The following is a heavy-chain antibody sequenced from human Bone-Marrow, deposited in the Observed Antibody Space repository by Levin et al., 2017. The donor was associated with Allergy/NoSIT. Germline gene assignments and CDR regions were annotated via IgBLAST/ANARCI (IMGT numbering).Heavy chain of an antibody. CDR1: RFTFSSYW. V-gene: IGHV3-7*01. CDR3: ARFGTMETPYDGMDV. Sequence: GESLKISCAASRFTFSSYWMSWARQAPGKGLEWVATIKHDGSDKFYVGSMKGRFTISRDNAKNSLYLQMSSLRVEDTAVYYCARFGTMETPYDGMDVWGQGTTVTVSS. J-gene: IGHJ6*02. CDR2: IKHDGSDK. D-gene: IGHD4-23*01.